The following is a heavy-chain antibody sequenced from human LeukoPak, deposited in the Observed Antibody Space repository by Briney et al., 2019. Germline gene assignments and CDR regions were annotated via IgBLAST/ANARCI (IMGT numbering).Heavy chain of an antibody. D-gene: IGHD3-10*01. V-gene: IGHV4-34*01. CDR1: GGSFSGYY. J-gene: IGHJ4*02. CDR3: ARRDRYGSGSYYERYYFDY. Sequence: SETLSLTCAVYGGSFSGYYWSWIRQPPGKGLEWIGEINHSGSTNYNPSLKSRVTISVDTSKNQFSLKLSSVTAADTAVYYCARRDRYGSGSYYERYYFDYWGQGTLVTVSS. CDR2: INHSGST.